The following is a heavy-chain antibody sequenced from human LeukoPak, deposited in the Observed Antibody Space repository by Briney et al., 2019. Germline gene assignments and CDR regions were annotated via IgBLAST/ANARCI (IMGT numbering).Heavy chain of an antibody. CDR2: IKRDESET. CDR1: GFTFNTYW. CDR3: ARGGGNFDS. Sequence: QPGGSLRLSCSASGFTFNTYWMNWVRQAPGKGLEWVANIKRDESETYYVDSVKGRFTISRDNAKNSLSLQMNSLRAEDTAVYYCARGGGNFDSWGQGTLVTVSS. V-gene: IGHV3-7*01. J-gene: IGHJ4*02. D-gene: IGHD2/OR15-2a*01.